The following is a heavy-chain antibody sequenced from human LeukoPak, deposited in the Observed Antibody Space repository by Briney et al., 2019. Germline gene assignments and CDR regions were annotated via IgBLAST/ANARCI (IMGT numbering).Heavy chain of an antibody. D-gene: IGHD1-14*01. Sequence: ASVKVSCKASGYTFTGHFMHWVRQAPGQGLEWVGLINPNSGGTNYAQRFQGRVTMTRDTSISTAYMELSGLRSDDSAVYYCAREGLTPVNFDFWGQGALVTVSS. CDR3: AREGLTPVNFDF. CDR2: INPNSGGT. J-gene: IGHJ4*02. V-gene: IGHV1-2*02. CDR1: GYTFTGHF.